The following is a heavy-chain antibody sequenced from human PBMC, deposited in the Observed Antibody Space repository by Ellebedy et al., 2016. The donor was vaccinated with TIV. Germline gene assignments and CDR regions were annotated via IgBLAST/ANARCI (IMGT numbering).Heavy chain of an antibody. CDR2: ISYDGRSQ. V-gene: IGHV3-30*18. Sequence: GESLKISCAASGFTFGNYAMHWVRQTPGKGLEWVAVISYDGRSQYYSDSVSGRFTLSRDNSNDALYLQMDSLRTGDTAVYYCAKVQYYGTGSHLPANWGHGTLVTVSS. CDR3: AKVQYYGTGSHLPAN. CDR1: GFTFGNYA. D-gene: IGHD3-10*01. J-gene: IGHJ4*01.